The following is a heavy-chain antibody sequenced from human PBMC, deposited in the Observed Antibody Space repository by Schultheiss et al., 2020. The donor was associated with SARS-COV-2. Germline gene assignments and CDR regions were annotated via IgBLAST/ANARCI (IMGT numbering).Heavy chain of an antibody. Sequence: VKVSCKASGDTFSSYDISWVRQAPGQGLEWMGGIIPIFGTANYAQKFQGRVTITADESTSTAYMELSSLRSEDTAVYYCARERRPTYYYGSGSYLGVVFGYYYYYGMDVWGQGTTVTVSS. CDR1: GDTFSSYD. D-gene: IGHD3-10*01. J-gene: IGHJ6*02. V-gene: IGHV1-69*01. CDR2: IIPIFGTA. CDR3: ARERRPTYYYGSGSYLGVVFGYYYYYGMDV.